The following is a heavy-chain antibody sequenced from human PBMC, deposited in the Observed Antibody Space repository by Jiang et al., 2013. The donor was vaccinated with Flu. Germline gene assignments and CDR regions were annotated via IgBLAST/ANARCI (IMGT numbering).Heavy chain of an antibody. CDR1: GYSFTGYY. J-gene: IGHJ4*02. Sequence: SGAEVKKPGASMKVSCKASGYSFTGYYINWIRQAPGQGPEWMGGINPNNGNTDYVQNFQGRVSMTRDTSINTAYLELSRLTSDDTAIYYCARTYCTSTSCYPYFDYWGQGALVTVSS. CDR3: ARTYCTSTSCYPYFDY. V-gene: IGHV1-2*02. D-gene: IGHD2-2*01. CDR2: INPNNGNT.